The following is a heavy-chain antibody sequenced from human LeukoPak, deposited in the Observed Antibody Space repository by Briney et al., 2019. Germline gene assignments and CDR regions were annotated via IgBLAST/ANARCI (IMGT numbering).Heavy chain of an antibody. V-gene: IGHV3-23*01. D-gene: IGHD3-9*01. CDR3: AKGVYYDILTGYYPFDY. J-gene: IGHJ4*02. CDR2: ISGSGGST. CDR1: GFTFSSYA. Sequence: PGGSLRLSCAASGFTFSSYAMSWVRQAPGKGLEWVSAISGSGGSTYYADSVKGRFTISRDNSKNTLYLQMNSLRAEDTAVHYCAKGVYYDILTGYYPFDYWGQGTLVTVSS.